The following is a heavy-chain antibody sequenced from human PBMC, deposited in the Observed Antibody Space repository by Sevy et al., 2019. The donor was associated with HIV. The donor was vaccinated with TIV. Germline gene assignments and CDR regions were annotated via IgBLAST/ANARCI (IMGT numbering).Heavy chain of an antibody. CDR2: IKQDGSEK. V-gene: IGHV3-7*01. CDR1: GFMFSNYW. J-gene: IGHJ4*02. Sequence: GGSLRLSCAASGFMFSNYWMSWVRQAPGKGLEWVANIKQDGSEKYYVDSVKGRFSISRDNAKQSLYLQMTSLRAEDTAVYYCAVDVVVNDVAFDYWGQGTLVTVSS. D-gene: IGHD2-15*01. CDR3: AVDVVVNDVAFDY.